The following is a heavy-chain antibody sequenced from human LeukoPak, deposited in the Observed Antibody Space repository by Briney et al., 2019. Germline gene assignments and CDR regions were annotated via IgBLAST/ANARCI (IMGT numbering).Heavy chain of an antibody. V-gene: IGHV4-59*08. CDR1: GGSISSYY. D-gene: IGHD1-26*01. Sequence: SETLSLTCTVSGGSISSYYWSWIRQPPGKGLEWIGYIYYSGSTNYNPSLKSRVTISVDPSKNQFSLKLSSVTAADTAVYYCASVGATVDYWGQGTLVTVSS. CDR3: ASVGATVDY. CDR2: IYYSGST. J-gene: IGHJ4*02.